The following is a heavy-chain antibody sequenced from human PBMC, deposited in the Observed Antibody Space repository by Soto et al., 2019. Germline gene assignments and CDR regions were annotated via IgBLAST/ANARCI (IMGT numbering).Heavy chain of an antibody. CDR3: AIHSSSWSGDFDT. CDR1: GSTFTSYA. J-gene: IGHJ5*02. D-gene: IGHD6-13*01. V-gene: IGHV1-3*01. CDR2: INAGNGNT. Sequence: ASLKVSCKSSGSTFTSYAMHCVRQAPGQRLEWMGWINAGNGNTKYSQKFQGRVTITRDTSASTAYMELSSLRSEDTAVYYCAIHSSSWSGDFDTWGQGTLVTVSS.